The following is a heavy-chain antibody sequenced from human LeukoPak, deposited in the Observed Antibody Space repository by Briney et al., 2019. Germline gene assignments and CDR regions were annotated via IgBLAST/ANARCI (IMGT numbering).Heavy chain of an antibody. J-gene: IGHJ4*02. V-gene: IGHV4-31*03. CDR3: ARVSYSKAHDY. CDR2: IYYSGST. CDR1: GGSISSGGYY. Sequence: SETLSLTCTVSGGSISSGGYYWSWIRQHPGKGLEWIGYIYYSGSTYYIPSLKSRVAISVDTSKNQFSLKLSSVTAADTAVYYCARVSYSKAHDYWGQGTLVTVSS. D-gene: IGHD6-13*01.